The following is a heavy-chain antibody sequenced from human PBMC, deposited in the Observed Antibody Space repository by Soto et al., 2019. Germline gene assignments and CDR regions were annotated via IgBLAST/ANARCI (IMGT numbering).Heavy chain of an antibody. V-gene: IGHV2-5*02. D-gene: IGHD2-21*02. CDR1: GFSLSTSGVG. CDR2: IYWDDDK. CDR3: AQSRCGGDCLQYYASHYYYGMDV. J-gene: IGHJ6*02. Sequence: QITLKESGPTLVKPTQTLTLTCSFSGFSLSTSGVGVGWIRQPPGKALEWLALIYWDDDKRYSPSLRSRLTVTKDTSKNPVVLIMTNMDPVYTATYYCAQSRCGGDCLQYYASHYYYGMDVWGQGTTVTVSS.